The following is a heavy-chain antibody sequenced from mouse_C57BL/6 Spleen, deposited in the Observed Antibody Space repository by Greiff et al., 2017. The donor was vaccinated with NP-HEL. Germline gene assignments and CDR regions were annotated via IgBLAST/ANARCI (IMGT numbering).Heavy chain of an antibody. CDR3: ARREVGLRPYSMDY. J-gene: IGHJ4*01. CDR2: IHPNSGST. Sequence: QVQLQQPGAELVKPGASVKLSCKASGYTFTSYWMHWVKQRPGQGLEWIGMIHPNSGSTNYNEKFKSKVTLTVDKSSSTAYMQHRSLTSEDAAVYYCARREVGLRPYSMDYWGQGTSLTVSS. CDR1: GYTFTSYW. V-gene: IGHV1-64*01. D-gene: IGHD2-4*01.